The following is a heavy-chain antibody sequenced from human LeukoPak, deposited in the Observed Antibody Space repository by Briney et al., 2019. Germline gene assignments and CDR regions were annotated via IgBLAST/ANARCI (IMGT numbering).Heavy chain of an antibody. J-gene: IGHJ4*02. V-gene: IGHV3-9*01. D-gene: IGHD6-19*01. CDR3: AKDGDSSGWYGGY. CDR1: GFTFDDFA. CDR2: IAWNGGRA. Sequence: GGSLRLSCVASGFTFDDFAMHWVRQVPGKGLEWVSGIAWNGGRAAFADSVKGRFTISRDNSKNTLYLQMNSLRAEDTAVYYCAKDGDSSGWYGGYWGQGTLVTVSS.